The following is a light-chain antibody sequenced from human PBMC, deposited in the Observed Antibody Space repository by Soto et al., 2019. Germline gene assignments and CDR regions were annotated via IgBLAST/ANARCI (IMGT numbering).Light chain of an antibody. CDR2: AVF. J-gene: IGKJ2*01. Sequence: EIVLTQTPGTLSLSPGERATLSCRDSQSVDSNYITWYQQKPGQAPRLLIYAVFTRATGIPDRFSGSGSGTDFTLTISLLEPEDFAVYYCQRYNGSPPGYTFGPGTKVDIK. CDR1: QSVDSNY. V-gene: IGKV3-20*01. CDR3: QRYNGSPPGYT.